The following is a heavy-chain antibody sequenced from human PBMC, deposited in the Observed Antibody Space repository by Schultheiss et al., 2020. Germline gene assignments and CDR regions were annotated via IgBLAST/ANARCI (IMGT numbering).Heavy chain of an antibody. V-gene: IGHV3-21*04. CDR2: ISSSSTYI. J-gene: IGHJ2*01. D-gene: IGHD3-22*01. CDR1: GFTVSSNY. CDR3: AKYGNYYDSSWYFDL. Sequence: GGSLRLSCAASGFTVSSNYMTWVRQAPGKRLEWVASISSSSTYIYYADSVKGRFTISRDNAKNSLYLQMNSLRAEDTALYYCAKYGNYYDSSWYFDLWGRGTLVTVSS.